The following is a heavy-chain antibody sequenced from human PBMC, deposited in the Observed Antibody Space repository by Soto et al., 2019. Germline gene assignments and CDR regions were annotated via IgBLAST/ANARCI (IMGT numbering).Heavy chain of an antibody. D-gene: IGHD3-3*01. V-gene: IGHV3-30*18. CDR1: GFIFSRHG. J-gene: IGHJ6*02. CDR2: TSYDGSNT. Sequence: QGQLVESGGGVVQPGTSLRLSCAASGFIFSRHGMHWVRQAPGKGLGWVAFTSYDGSNTYDADSVQGRFTISRDNPKNSLFLQMNSLRPNDTALYFCAKDRGSYDSWSGTQRYYAMDVWGQGATVTVSS. CDR3: AKDRGSYDSWSGTQRYYAMDV.